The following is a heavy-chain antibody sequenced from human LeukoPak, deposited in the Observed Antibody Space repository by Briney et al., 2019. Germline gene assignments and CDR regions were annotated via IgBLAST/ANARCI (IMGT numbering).Heavy chain of an antibody. CDR3: ARDTNGWNDY. CDR1: GFTFRSYW. CDR2: IKQDGSVK. J-gene: IGHJ4*02. V-gene: IGHV3-7*01. Sequence: GGSLRLSCAASGFTFRSYWMTWVRQAPGKGLEGVANIKQDGSVKQYVGSVKGRFTISRDNAKNSLYLQMNSLRAEDTAVYYCARDTNGWNDYWGQGTLVTVSS. D-gene: IGHD2-8*01.